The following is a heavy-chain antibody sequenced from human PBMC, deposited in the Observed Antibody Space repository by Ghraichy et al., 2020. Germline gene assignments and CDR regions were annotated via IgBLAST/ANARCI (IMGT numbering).Heavy chain of an antibody. D-gene: IGHD6-13*01. CDR1: GFTFSSYG. Sequence: LSLTCAASGFTFSSYGMHWVRQAPGKGLEWVAVISYDGSNKYYADSVKGRFTISRDNSKNTLYLQMNSLRAEDTAVYYCAKGWEQQLTLDYWGQGTLVTVSS. V-gene: IGHV3-30*18. CDR3: AKGWEQQLTLDY. J-gene: IGHJ4*02. CDR2: ISYDGSNK.